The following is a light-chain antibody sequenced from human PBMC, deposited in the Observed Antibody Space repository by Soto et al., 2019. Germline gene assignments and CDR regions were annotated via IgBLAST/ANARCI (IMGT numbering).Light chain of an antibody. CDR2: DAS. CDR1: QNVFTW. J-gene: IGKJ4*01. Sequence: DIQMTQSPSTLYASVGDRVTVTCRASQNVFTWLAWYQHRPGKAPKLLISDASILESGVPSRFSGSGSGTEFTLTITSLQSDDFATYYCQEYNSHSFGGGTKVDI. V-gene: IGKV1-5*01. CDR3: QEYNSHS.